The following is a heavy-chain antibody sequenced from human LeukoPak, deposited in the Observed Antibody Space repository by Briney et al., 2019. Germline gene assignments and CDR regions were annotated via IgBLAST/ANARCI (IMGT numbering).Heavy chain of an antibody. CDR3: ARVAKCSSTCRGKYWYFDL. CDR1: GGSLSGYI. D-gene: IGHD2-2*01. Sequence: SETLSLTCAVYGGSLSGYIWGWIRQPPGKRLEWIGEINHRGSTTYSPSLKSRVTISVDTAKNQFSLQLNSVIAADTAVYYCARVAKCSSTCRGKYWYFDLWGRGTLVTVSS. J-gene: IGHJ2*01. CDR2: INHRGST. V-gene: IGHV4-34*01.